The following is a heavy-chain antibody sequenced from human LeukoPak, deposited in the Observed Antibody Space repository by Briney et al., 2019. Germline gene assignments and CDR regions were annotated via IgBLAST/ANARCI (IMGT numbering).Heavy chain of an antibody. CDR3: ARIVVPAAIDYYYYYGMDV. V-gene: IGHV4-30-4*01. CDR2: IYYSGST. CDR1: GGSISSGDYY. J-gene: IGHJ6*02. Sequence: SETLSLACTVSGGSISSGDYYWSWIRQPPGKGLEWIGYIYYSGSTYYNPSLKSRVTISVDTSKNQFSLKLSSVTAADTAVYYCARIVVPAAIDYYYYYGMDVWGQGTTVTVSS. D-gene: IGHD2-2*01.